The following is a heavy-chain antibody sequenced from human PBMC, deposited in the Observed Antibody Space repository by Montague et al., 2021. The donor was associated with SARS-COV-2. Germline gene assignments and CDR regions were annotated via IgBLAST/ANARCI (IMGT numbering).Heavy chain of an antibody. CDR1: GGSINSGGYY. CDR2: IYYSGST. V-gene: IGHV4-31*03. J-gene: IGHJ3*02. Sequence: TLSLTCTVFGGSINSGGYYWSWIRQHPGKGLEWIGYIYYSGSTYYNPSLKSRLTISVDTSKNQFSLKLSSVTAADTAVYYCARVHFVSSGWYPDAFDIWGQGTMVTVSS. D-gene: IGHD6-19*01. CDR3: ARVHFVSSGWYPDAFDI.